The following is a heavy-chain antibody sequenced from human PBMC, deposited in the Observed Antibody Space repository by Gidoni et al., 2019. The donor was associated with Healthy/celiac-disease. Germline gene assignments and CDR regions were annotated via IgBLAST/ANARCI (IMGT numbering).Heavy chain of an antibody. V-gene: IGHV4-39*01. CDR1: GGSISSSSYY. D-gene: IGHD3-10*01. Sequence: QLQLQESGPGLVKPSETLSRTCTVSGGSISSSSYYWGWIRQPPGKGLEWIGSIYYSGSTYYNPSLKSRVTISVDTSKNQFSLKLSSVTAADTAVYYCARHYMVRSQRLFDLWGRGTLVTVSS. CDR3: ARHYMVRSQRLFDL. J-gene: IGHJ2*01. CDR2: IYYSGST.